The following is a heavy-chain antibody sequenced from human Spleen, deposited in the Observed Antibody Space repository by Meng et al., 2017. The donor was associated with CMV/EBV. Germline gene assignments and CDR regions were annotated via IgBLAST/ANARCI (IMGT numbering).Heavy chain of an antibody. Sequence: GESLKISCAASGFTFSNAWMSWVRQAPGKGLEWVGRIKSKTDGGTTDYAAPVKGRFTISRDDSKNTLYLQMNSLKTEDTAVYYCARDITIFGVVHYYYYYGVDVWGQGTTVTVSS. V-gene: IGHV3-15*01. D-gene: IGHD3-3*01. CDR1: GFTFSNAW. CDR2: IKSKTDGGTT. CDR3: ARDITIFGVVHYYYYYGVDV. J-gene: IGHJ6*02.